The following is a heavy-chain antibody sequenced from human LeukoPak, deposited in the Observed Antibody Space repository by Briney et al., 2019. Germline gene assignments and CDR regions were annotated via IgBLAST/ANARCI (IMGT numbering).Heavy chain of an antibody. J-gene: IGHJ5*02. V-gene: IGHV3-33*01. Sequence: GGSLRLSCAASGFSFSAYGVHWVRQAPGKGLEWVAVIWYDGSNKYYADSVKGRFTISRDNSKNTLYLQMNSLRAEDTAVYYCARDRSRNWFDPWGQGTLVTVSS. CDR3: ARDRSRNWFDP. D-gene: IGHD3-10*01. CDR1: GFSFSAYG. CDR2: IWYDGSNK.